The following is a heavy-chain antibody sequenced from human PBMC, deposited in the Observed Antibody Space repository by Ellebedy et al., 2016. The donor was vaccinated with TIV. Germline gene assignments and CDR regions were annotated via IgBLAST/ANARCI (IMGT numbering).Heavy chain of an antibody. D-gene: IGHD5-24*01. CDR1: GFTFSSFA. CDR3: VRDRNYPNDVFDI. CDR2: ITADGRTT. V-gene: IGHV3-23*01. Sequence: GGSLRLXXAASGFTFSSFAMAWVRQAPGRGPEWVSTITADGRTTWYAHSVRSRFTISRDNSKSTLSLQMHSLRVEDTAPYFCVRDRNYPNDVFDIWGQGTMVAVSS. J-gene: IGHJ3*02.